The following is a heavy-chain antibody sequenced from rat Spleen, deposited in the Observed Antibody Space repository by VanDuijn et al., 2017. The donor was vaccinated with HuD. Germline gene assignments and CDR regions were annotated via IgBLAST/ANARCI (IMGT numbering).Heavy chain of an antibody. Sequence: EVQLVESDGGLVQPGRSLKLSCAASGFTFSDYYMPWVRQAPTKGLEWVASIDYEGSSTYYGDSVKGRFTISRDNAKSTLYLQMNSLRSEDTATYYCARHGPGSWYFDFWGPGTMVTVSS. V-gene: IGHV5-22*01. J-gene: IGHJ1*01. CDR1: GFTFSDYY. CDR3: ARHGPGSWYFDF. D-gene: IGHD5-1*01. CDR2: IDYEGSST.